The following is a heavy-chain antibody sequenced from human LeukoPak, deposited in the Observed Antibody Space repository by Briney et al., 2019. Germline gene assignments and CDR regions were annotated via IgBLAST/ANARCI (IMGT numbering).Heavy chain of an antibody. Sequence: GGSLRLSCAASGFIFKTYAMHWVRQAPGKGLEWVTMIWYDGSNKYYGDSVKGRFTISRDNSKNTLYLQMNSLRAEDTAVYYCAEDTYYYDSSGIPRYYFDYWGQGTLVTVSS. V-gene: IGHV3-30*02. D-gene: IGHD3-22*01. CDR1: GFIFKTYA. CDR2: IWYDGSNK. CDR3: AEDTYYYDSSGIPRYYFDY. J-gene: IGHJ4*02.